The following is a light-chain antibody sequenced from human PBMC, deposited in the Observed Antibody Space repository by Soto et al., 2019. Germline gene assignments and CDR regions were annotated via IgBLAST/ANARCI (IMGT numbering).Light chain of an antibody. CDR2: GAS. J-gene: IGKJ2*01. Sequence: EIVMTQSPATLSVSPGERATLSCRASQTISSDLAWYQQKPGQAPRLLVYGASTRATGIPGRFSGSGSCLEFTLTISSLQSEDSAFYFCQQYNRWPGTFGQGTKVEIK. V-gene: IGKV3-15*01. CDR1: QTISSD. CDR3: QQYNRWPGT.